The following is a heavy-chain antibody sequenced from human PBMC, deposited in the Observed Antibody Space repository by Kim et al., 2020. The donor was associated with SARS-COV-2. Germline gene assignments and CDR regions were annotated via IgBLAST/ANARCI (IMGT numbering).Heavy chain of an antibody. V-gene: IGHV3-21*01. CDR3: ARDLHDSSGSPEYFQH. Sequence: GGSLRLSCAASGFTFSSYSMNWVRQAPGKGLEWVSSISSSSSYIYYADSVKGRFTISRDNAKNSLYLQMNSLRAEDTAVYYCARDLHDSSGSPEYFQHWGQGTLVTVSS. J-gene: IGHJ1*01. CDR2: ISSSSSYI. D-gene: IGHD3-22*01. CDR1: GFTFSSYS.